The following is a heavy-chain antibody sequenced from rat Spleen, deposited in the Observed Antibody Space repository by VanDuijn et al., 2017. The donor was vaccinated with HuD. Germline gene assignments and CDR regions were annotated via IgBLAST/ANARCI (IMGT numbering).Heavy chain of an antibody. Sequence: EVQLVESGGGLVQPGRSLKLSCAASGFTFSDYNMAWVRQAPKKGLEWVATISYEGSGTYYGESVKGRFTISRDNAKSTLYLQMNSLRSEDTATYYCARHGYDGSYYYWDYWGQGVMVTVSS. D-gene: IGHD1-12*02. CDR1: GFTFSDYN. CDR2: ISYEGSGT. V-gene: IGHV5-22*01. J-gene: IGHJ2*01. CDR3: ARHGYDGSYYYWDY.